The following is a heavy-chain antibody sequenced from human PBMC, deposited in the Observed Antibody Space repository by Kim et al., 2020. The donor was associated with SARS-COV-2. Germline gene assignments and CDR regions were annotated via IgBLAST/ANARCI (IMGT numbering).Heavy chain of an antibody. CDR1: GYMFISYG. CDR2: ISAYNGNT. Sequence: ASVKVSCKASGYMFISYGINWVRQAPGQGLEWMGWISAYNGNTNYAQKFQGRVTMTTDTSTSTAYMELRSLRSDDTAVYYCARDRFVVLPAAVDYWGQGTLVTVSS. V-gene: IGHV1-18*04. J-gene: IGHJ4*02. CDR3: ARDRFVVLPAAVDY. D-gene: IGHD2-2*01.